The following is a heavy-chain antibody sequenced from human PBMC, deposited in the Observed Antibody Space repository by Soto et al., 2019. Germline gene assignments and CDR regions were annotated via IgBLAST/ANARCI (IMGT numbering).Heavy chain of an antibody. J-gene: IGHJ4*02. CDR2: IKSKTDGGTT. V-gene: IGHV3-15*01. CDR3: TTDYYDSSGPTDY. Sequence: NPGGSLRLSCAASGFTFSNAWMSWVRQAPGKGLEWVGRIKSKTDGGTTDYAAPVKGRFTISRDDSKNTLYLQMNSLKTEDTVVYYCTTDYYDSSGPTDYWGQGTLVTVSS. CDR1: GFTFSNAW. D-gene: IGHD3-22*01.